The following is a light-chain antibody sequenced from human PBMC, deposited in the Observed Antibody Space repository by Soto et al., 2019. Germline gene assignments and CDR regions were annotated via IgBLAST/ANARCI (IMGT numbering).Light chain of an antibody. CDR2: EVN. J-gene: IGLJ2*01. Sequence: QSVLTQPASVSGSPGQSITISCAGTSSDVGSYHLVSWYQQYPGRAPKIMIYEVNKRPSGVSNRFSGSKSGNTASLTISGLQAEDEADYYCCSYAGSRTLVFGGGTKLTVL. CDR3: CSYAGSRTLV. V-gene: IGLV2-23*02. CDR1: SSDVGSYHL.